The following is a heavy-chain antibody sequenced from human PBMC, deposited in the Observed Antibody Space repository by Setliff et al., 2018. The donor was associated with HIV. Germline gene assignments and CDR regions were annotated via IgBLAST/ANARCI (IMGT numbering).Heavy chain of an antibody. CDR3: ARQDIPTGYYLFDY. CDR2: INPNMGDT. D-gene: IGHD3-9*01. J-gene: IGHJ4*02. V-gene: IGHV1-2*06. CDR1: GYKFTGHH. Sequence: GASVKVSCKASGYKFTGHHIQWMRQAPGQGLEWMGRINPNMGDTQYAQKFQGRIIMTRDTPINTVYMELSSLTSDDTALYYCARQDIPTGYYLFDYWGQGTQVTVSS.